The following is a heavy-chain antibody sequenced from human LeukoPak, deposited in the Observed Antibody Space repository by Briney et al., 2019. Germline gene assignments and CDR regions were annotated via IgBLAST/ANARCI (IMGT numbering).Heavy chain of an antibody. V-gene: IGHV3-23*01. Sequence: HPGGSLRLSCAASGFTFSSSAMSWVRQVPGKGLEWVSGISASGGSTYYADSVRGRFTISRDNSKNTLYVQMNSLRDEDTAVYYYAKDQRWESPHYLDSWGQGTLVTVSS. D-gene: IGHD1-26*01. CDR3: AKDQRWESPHYLDS. CDR1: GFTFSSSA. CDR2: ISASGGST. J-gene: IGHJ4*02.